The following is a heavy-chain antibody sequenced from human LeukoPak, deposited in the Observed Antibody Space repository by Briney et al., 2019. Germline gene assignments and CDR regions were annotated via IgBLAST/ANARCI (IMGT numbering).Heavy chain of an antibody. CDR2: IYHSGST. CDR3: ARHHYYMDV. CDR1: GGSISSYY. Sequence: SETLSLTCTVSGGSISSYYWSWIRQPPGKGLEWIGEIYHSGSTNYNPSLKSRVTISVDKSKNQFSLKLSSVTAADTAVYYCARHHYYMDVWGKGTTVTVSS. V-gene: IGHV4-59*12. J-gene: IGHJ6*03.